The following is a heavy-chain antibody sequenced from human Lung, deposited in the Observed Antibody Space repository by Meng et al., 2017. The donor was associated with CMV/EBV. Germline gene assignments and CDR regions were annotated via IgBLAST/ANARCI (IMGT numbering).Heavy chain of an antibody. V-gene: IGHV1-18*04. CDR2: VNSYTGDT. CDR1: GYSFNSYI. D-gene: IGHD3-10*01. Sequence: ASXXVSXKAYGYSFNSYIISWVRQAPGQGLEWMGWVNSYTGDTDYAQQFQERITMTTDTSTTTGYMELRSLRTDDTAAYYCARISMIRGIIITGWFDPWGQGPLVTVSS. CDR3: ARISMIRGIIITGWFDP. J-gene: IGHJ5*02.